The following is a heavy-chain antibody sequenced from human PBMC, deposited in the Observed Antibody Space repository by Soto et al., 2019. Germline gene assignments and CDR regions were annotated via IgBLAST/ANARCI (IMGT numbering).Heavy chain of an antibody. Sequence: SVKVSCKASGGTFSSYAISWVRQAPGQGLEWMGGIIPIFGTANYAQKFQGRVTITADESTSTAYMELSSLRSEDTAVYYCARPLRYYYYYYGMDVWGQGTTVTVSS. CDR2: IIPIFGTA. V-gene: IGHV1-69*13. CDR1: GGTFSSYA. J-gene: IGHJ6*02. D-gene: IGHD4-17*01. CDR3: ARPLRYYYYYYGMDV.